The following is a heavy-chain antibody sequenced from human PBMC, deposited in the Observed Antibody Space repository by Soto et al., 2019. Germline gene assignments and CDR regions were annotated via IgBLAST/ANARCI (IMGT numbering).Heavy chain of an antibody. J-gene: IGHJ4*02. CDR2: ISAYNGNT. D-gene: IGHD6-13*01. CDR3: ARDGRQQLGPQVSDY. V-gene: IGHV1-18*01. Sequence: ASVKVSCKASGYTFTSYGISWVRQAPGQGLEWMGWISAYNGNTNYAQKLQGRVTMTTDTSTSTAYMELGSLGSDETAVYYCARDGRQQLGPQVSDYWGQGTLVTVSS. CDR1: GYTFTSYG.